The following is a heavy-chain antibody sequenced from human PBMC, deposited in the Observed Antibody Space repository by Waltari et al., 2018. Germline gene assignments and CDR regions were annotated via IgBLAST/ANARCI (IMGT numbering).Heavy chain of an antibody. CDR2: LHYLGDT. Sequence: QLQLQESGPGLVEPSETLSLTCTASGDSISNNNYYWGWIRQPQGTGLEWIGSLHYLGDTYYSSSLKSRVIISVDTSNNQFSLRLTSVTAADTAVYYCARDPLRFLEGSDAFDIWGQGTLVTVSS. D-gene: IGHD3-3*01. J-gene: IGHJ3*02. V-gene: IGHV4-39*07. CDR1: GDSISNNNYY. CDR3: ARDPLRFLEGSDAFDI.